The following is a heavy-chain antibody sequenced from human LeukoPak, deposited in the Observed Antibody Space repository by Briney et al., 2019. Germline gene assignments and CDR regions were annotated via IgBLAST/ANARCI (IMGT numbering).Heavy chain of an antibody. CDR3: ARKFRNQFDSSGFFGF. J-gene: IGHJ4*02. D-gene: IGHD3-22*01. CDR2: INHSGST. Sequence: SETLSLTCAVSGGSFSGYFWTWIRQAPGKGLEWIGEINHSGSTNYNASLESRVTISIDTSKKQFSLNLNSVTAADTAVYYCARKFRNQFDSSGFFGFWGQGTLVTVSS. V-gene: IGHV4-34*01. CDR1: GGSFSGYF.